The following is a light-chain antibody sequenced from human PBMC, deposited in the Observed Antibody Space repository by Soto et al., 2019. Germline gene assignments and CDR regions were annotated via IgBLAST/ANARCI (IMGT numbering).Light chain of an antibody. CDR1: SSDVGGYNY. J-gene: IGLJ1*01. Sequence: QSDLTQPPSASGSPGQSVTISCTGTSSDVGGYNYVSWYQQHPGKAPKLIIYEVSKRPSGVPDRFSGSKSGNTASLTVSGLQAEDEADYYCSSYVGSNNLYVFGTGTQLTVL. CDR3: SSYVGSNNLYV. V-gene: IGLV2-8*01. CDR2: EVS.